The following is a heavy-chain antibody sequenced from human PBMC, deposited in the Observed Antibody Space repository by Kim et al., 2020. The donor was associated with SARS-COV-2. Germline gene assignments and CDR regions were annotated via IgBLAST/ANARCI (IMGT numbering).Heavy chain of an antibody. J-gene: IGHJ6*02. CDR2: IYYSGST. V-gene: IGHV4-39*01. CDR1: GGSISSSSYY. Sequence: SETLSLTCTVSGGSISSSSYYWGWIRQPPGKGLEWIGSIYYSGSTYYNPSLKSRVTISVDTSKNQFSLKLSSVTAADTAVYYCASTLYGGTHRGHYYYYGLDVWGQGTTVTVSS. D-gene: IGHD4-17*01. CDR3: ASTLYGGTHRGHYYYYGLDV.